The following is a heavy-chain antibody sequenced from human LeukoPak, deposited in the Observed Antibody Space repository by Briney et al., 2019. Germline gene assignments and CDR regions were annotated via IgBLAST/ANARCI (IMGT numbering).Heavy chain of an antibody. CDR1: GFTFSNYA. V-gene: IGHV3-30*04. J-gene: IGHJ4*02. Sequence: PGGSLRLSCAASGFTFSNYAMHWVRQAPGKGLEGVAVISYDGRNQYYADAVKGRFTVSRDNSKSTLYLKMNSLRGEDTAVYNCARYGAFLDYWGRGTLVTVSS. CDR3: ARYGAFLDY. D-gene: IGHD3-3*02. CDR2: ISYDGRNQ.